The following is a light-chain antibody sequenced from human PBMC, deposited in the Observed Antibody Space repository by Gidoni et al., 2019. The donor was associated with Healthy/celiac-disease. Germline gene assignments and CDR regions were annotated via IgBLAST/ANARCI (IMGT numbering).Light chain of an antibody. CDR2: KAS. Sequence: DIQLTQSPSTLSASVGDRVTITCRASQSISSWLAWYQQKPGKAPKLLIYKASSLESGVPSRFSGSGSGTEFTLTISSLQPDDFATYYCQQYMWTFXQXTKVEIK. CDR3: QQYMWT. CDR1: QSISSW. V-gene: IGKV1-5*03. J-gene: IGKJ1*01.